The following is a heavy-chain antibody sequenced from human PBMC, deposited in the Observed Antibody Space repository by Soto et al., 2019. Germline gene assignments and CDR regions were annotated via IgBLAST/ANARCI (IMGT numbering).Heavy chain of an antibody. CDR1: GYTFTSYG. CDR2: ISAYNGNT. V-gene: IGHV1-18*04. J-gene: IGHJ5*02. D-gene: IGHD2-15*01. CDR3: AREEDEYCSGGSCYIDP. Sequence: QVQLVQSGAEVKKPGASVKVSCKASGYTFTSYGISWVRQAPGQGLEWMGWISAYNGNTNYAQKLQGRVTMTTDTSTSTAYMELSSLRSDDTAVYYCAREEDEYCSGGSCYIDPWGQGTLVTVSS.